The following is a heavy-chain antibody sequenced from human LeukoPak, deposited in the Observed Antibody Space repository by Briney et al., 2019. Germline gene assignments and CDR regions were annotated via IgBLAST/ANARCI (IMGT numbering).Heavy chain of an antibody. J-gene: IGHJ4*02. Sequence: ASVKVPCKXSGYTFTSYDINWVRQATGQGLEWMGWINPNSGGTSYAKKFQGRVTLTRDTSISTAYMELSSRRSDDTAVYYCAKAEWLHSPRPPDYWGQGTLVTVSS. CDR2: INPNSGGT. D-gene: IGHD3-3*01. V-gene: IGHV1-2*02. CDR1: GYTFTSYD. CDR3: AKAEWLHSPRPPDY.